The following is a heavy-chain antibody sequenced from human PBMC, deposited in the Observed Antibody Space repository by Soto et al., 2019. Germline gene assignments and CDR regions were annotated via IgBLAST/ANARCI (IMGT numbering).Heavy chain of an antibody. V-gene: IGHV3-23*01. Sequence: GGSLRLSCAASGFTFSSYAMSWVRQAPGKGLEWVSAISGSGGSTYYADSVKGRFTISRDNSKNTLYLQMNSLRAEDTAVYYCATTPQQWLVREGDYWGQGTLVTVSS. CDR3: ATTPQQWLVREGDY. CDR2: ISGSGGST. CDR1: GFTFSSYA. J-gene: IGHJ4*02. D-gene: IGHD6-19*01.